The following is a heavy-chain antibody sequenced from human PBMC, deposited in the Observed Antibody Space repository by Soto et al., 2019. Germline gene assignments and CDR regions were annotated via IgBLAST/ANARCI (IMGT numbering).Heavy chain of an antibody. D-gene: IGHD2-15*01. Sequence: SETLSLTCTVSGGSISSGDYYWSWIRQPPGKGLEWIGYIYYSGSTYYNPSLKSRVTISVDTSKNQFSLKLSSVTAADTAVYYCARDRVVVVVAATGTYYHYYGMDVWGQGTTVTVSS. J-gene: IGHJ6*02. CDR1: GGSISSGDYY. V-gene: IGHV4-30-4*01. CDR2: IYYSGST. CDR3: ARDRVVVVVAATGTYYHYYGMDV.